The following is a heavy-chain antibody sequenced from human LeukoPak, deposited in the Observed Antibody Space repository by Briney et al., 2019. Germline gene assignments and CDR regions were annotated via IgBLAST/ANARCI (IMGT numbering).Heavy chain of an antibody. Sequence: SETLSLTCTVSGGSVSSYYWNWFRQPPGKRLEWIGYIYYSGSTNFNPSLKSRVTISVDTSKNQFSLKLSSVTAADTAVYYCARGDILTGYSTWGQGTLVTVSS. V-gene: IGHV4-59*02. D-gene: IGHD3-9*01. CDR3: ARGDILTGYST. CDR2: IYYSGST. CDR1: GGSVSSYY. J-gene: IGHJ5*02.